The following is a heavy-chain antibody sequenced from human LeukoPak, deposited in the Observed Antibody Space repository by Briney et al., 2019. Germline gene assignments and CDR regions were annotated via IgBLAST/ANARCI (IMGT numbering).Heavy chain of an antibody. Sequence: ASVKVSCKASGYTFTGYYMHWVRQAPGQGLEWMGWINPNSGGTNYAQKFQGRVTITADKSTSTAYMELSSLRSEDTAVYYCARVVYSTGMDVWGQGTTVTVSS. J-gene: IGHJ6*02. D-gene: IGHD6-13*01. CDR2: INPNSGGT. CDR1: GYTFTGYY. V-gene: IGHV1-2*02. CDR3: ARVVYSTGMDV.